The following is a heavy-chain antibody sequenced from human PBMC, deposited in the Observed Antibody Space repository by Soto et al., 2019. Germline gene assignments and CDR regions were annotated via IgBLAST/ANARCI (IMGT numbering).Heavy chain of an antibody. CDR1: GFTFSSYS. J-gene: IGHJ4*02. CDR2: ISSSSSTI. CDR3: ARDLGTYYDILTGYSAPDY. D-gene: IGHD3-9*01. Sequence: GGSLRLSCPASGFTFSSYSMNWVRQAPGKGLEWVSYISSSSSTIYYADSVKGRFTISRDNAKNSLYLQMNSLRAEDTAVYYCARDLGTYYDILTGYSAPDYWGQGTLVTVSS. V-gene: IGHV3-48*01.